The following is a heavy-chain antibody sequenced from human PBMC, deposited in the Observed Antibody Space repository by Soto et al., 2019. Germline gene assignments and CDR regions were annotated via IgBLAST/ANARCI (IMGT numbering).Heavy chain of an antibody. CDR2: IYYSGST. D-gene: IGHD3-10*01. Sequence: QVQLQESGPGLVKPSQTLSLTCTVSGGSISSGGYYWSWIRQHPGKGLEWIGYIYYSGSTYYNPSLKSRVTXPXXXSXYQFSLKLSSVTAADTAVYYCARELRFGEDYYGMDVWGQGTTVTVSS. CDR1: GGSISSGGYY. V-gene: IGHV4-31*03. J-gene: IGHJ6*02. CDR3: ARELRFGEDYYGMDV.